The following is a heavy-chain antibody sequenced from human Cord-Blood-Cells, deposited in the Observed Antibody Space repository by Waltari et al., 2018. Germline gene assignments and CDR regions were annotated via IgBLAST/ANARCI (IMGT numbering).Heavy chain of an antibody. CDR3: ARDYSQLGDAFDI. J-gene: IGHJ3*02. V-gene: IGHV3-7*01. Sequence: EVQLVASGGGLVQPGGSLRLSCAASVFTFMCNGSSRVRRAPGKGLEWVANIKQDGSEKYYVDSVKGRFTISRDNAKNSLYLQMNSLRAEDTAVYYCARDYSQLGDAFDIWGQGTMVTVSS. CDR1: VFTFMCNG. CDR2: IKQDGSEK. D-gene: IGHD6-13*01.